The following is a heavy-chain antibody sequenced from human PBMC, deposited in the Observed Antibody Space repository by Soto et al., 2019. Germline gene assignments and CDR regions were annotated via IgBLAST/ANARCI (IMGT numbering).Heavy chain of an antibody. CDR1: GFTFSDYY. CDR2: ISNSGRTL. V-gene: IGHV3-11*01. Sequence: QVQLVESGGGLVKPGGSLRLSCAASGFTFSDYYMSWIRQAPGKGLEWVSYISNSGRTLYYADSMKGRFTISRYNAKNSLYLYMNSLRSEDTAVYYCARDLEAVSGGVYSSSSGGYFFDFWGQGTLVTVSS. CDR3: ARDLEAVSGGVYSSSSGGYFFDF. J-gene: IGHJ4*02. D-gene: IGHD6-6*01.